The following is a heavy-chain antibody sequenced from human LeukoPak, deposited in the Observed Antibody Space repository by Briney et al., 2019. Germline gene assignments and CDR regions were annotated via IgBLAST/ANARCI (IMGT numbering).Heavy chain of an antibody. CDR3: ARDIDDVGALFDF. J-gene: IGHJ4*02. Sequence: SETLSLTCSISDDSINNDRYFWAWIRQPPGKGLEWIASINYSGRTYYNPYLNSRLIISVDTAKRQSSLKLTSVTAADTALYFCARDIDDVGALFDFWGQGTLVTVSS. D-gene: IGHD1-26*01. V-gene: IGHV4-39*07. CDR2: INYSGRT. CDR1: DDSINNDRYF.